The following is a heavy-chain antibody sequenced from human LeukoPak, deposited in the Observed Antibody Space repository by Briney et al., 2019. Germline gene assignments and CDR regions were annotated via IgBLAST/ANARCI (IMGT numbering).Heavy chain of an antibody. CDR3: ARSLTSRITIFGGVSGNWFDP. CDR2: IYYSGST. D-gene: IGHD3-3*01. CDR1: GGSISSYY. J-gene: IGHJ5*02. V-gene: IGHV4-59*01. Sequence: KPSETLSLTCTVSGGSISSYYRSWIRQPPGKGLEWIGYIYYSGSTNYNPSLKSRVTISVDTSKNQFSLKLSSVTAADTAVYYCARSLTSRITIFGGVSGNWFDPWGQGTLVTVSS.